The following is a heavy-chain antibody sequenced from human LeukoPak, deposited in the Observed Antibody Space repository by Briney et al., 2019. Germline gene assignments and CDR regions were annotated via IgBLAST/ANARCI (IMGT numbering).Heavy chain of an antibody. CDR1: GGSISGYY. J-gene: IGHJ4*02. Sequence: SETLSLTCTVPGGSISGYYWSWIQQPPGKGLEWIGYIYYSGSTNYNPSLKSRVTISVDTSKNQFSLRLSSVTAADTAMYYCARHVRYSSSWYFDYWGQGTLVTVSS. CDR2: IYYSGST. D-gene: IGHD6-13*01. V-gene: IGHV4-59*08. CDR3: ARHVRYSSSWYFDY.